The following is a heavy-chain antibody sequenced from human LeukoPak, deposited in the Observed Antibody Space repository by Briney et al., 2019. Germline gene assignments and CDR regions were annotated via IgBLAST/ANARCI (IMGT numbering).Heavy chain of an antibody. Sequence: GGSLRLSCAASGFTFSSYSMNWVRQAPGKGLEWVSSISSSSSYIYYADSVKGRFTISRDNAKNSLYLQMNSLRAEDTAVYYCARDKVAAAGHHDYWAQGTLVTVSS. CDR3: ARDKVAAAGHHDY. V-gene: IGHV3-21*01. CDR2: ISSSSSYI. CDR1: GFTFSSYS. D-gene: IGHD6-13*01. J-gene: IGHJ4*02.